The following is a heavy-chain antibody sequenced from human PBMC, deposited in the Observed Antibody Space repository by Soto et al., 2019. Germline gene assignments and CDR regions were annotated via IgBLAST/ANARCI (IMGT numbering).Heavy chain of an antibody. CDR3: ASMGYHYGSGSYPLDY. J-gene: IGHJ4*02. CDR1: GGSFSSYY. Sequence: SETLSLTCTVSGGSFSSYYWTWIRQPPGKGLEWIGFIYNSGSTHYNPSLRSRVTISVDTSKNQFSLKLRSVTAADTAVYYCASMGYHYGSGSYPLDYWGQGTLVTVS. CDR2: IYNSGST. D-gene: IGHD3-10*01. V-gene: IGHV4-59*08.